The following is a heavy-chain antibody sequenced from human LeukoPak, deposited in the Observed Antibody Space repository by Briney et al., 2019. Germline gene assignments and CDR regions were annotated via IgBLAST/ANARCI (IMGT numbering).Heavy chain of an antibody. CDR1: GYSFTSYW. Sequence: GESLKISCKGSGYSFTSYWIGWVRQMPGKGLEWMGIIYPGDSDTRYSPSFQGQVTISADKSISTAYLQWSSLKASDTAMYYCARQRKGLGAVAGRAFDYWGQGTLVTVSS. V-gene: IGHV5-51*01. D-gene: IGHD6-19*01. CDR2: IYPGDSDT. J-gene: IGHJ4*02. CDR3: ARQRKGLGAVAGRAFDY.